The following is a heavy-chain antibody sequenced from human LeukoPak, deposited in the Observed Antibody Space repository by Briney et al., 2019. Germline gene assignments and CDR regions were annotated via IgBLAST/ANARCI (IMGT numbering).Heavy chain of an antibody. CDR2: IRSSSSII. D-gene: IGHD5-24*01. V-gene: IGHV3-48*02. J-gene: IGHJ4*02. Sequence: GGSLRLSCAASGLTFNGYSMNWVRRAPGKGLEWVSYIRSSSSIIYYADSVKGRFTISRDNAKNSLYLQMNSLRDEDTAVYYCTRGRGADGYNYFDYWGQGTLVTVSS. CDR3: TRGRGADGYNYFDY. CDR1: GLTFNGYS.